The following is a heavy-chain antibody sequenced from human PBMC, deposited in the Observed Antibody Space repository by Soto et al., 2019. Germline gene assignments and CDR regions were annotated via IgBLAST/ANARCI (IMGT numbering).Heavy chain of an antibody. J-gene: IGHJ4*02. CDR1: GGTFSSYA. D-gene: IGHD1-26*01. Sequence: ASVKVSCKASGGTFSSYAISWVRQAPGQGLEWMGGIIPIFGTANYAQKFQGRVTITADESTSTAYMELSSLRSEDTAVYYCASHSISIVGATRPLFDYWGQGTLVTVSS. CDR2: IIPIFGTA. V-gene: IGHV1-69*13. CDR3: ASHSISIVGATRPLFDY.